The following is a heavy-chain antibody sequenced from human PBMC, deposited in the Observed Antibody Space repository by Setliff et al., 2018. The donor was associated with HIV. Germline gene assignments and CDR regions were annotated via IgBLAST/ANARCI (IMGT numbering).Heavy chain of an antibody. V-gene: IGHV5-51*01. D-gene: IGHD5-12*01. CDR2: IWPGDSVT. CDR1: GYSFNSYW. J-gene: IGHJ5*02. CDR3: ARGSGHDKGSWFDP. Sequence: PGESLKISCKGSGYSFNSYWIGWVRQMPGRGLEWMGIIWPGDSVTRYSPSFQGQVTISVDKSLNTAYLQWGSLKTSDTAMYYCARGSGHDKGSWFDPWGQGTLVTVSS.